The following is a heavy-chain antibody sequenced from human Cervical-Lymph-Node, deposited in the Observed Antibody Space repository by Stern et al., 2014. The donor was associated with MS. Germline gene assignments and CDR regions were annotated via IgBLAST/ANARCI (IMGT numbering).Heavy chain of an antibody. CDR2: FDPEHGET. CDR3: ATHRGRVTYYYGMDV. Sequence: QVQLVQSGAEVKKPGASVKVSCKVSGYTLSEISMHCVRHAPGKVLEWMGGFDPEHGETRYAQKFQGRVTMAEDRSTDTAYMELSSLRCEDTAVYYCATHRGRVTYYYGMDVWGQGTTVTVSS. D-gene: IGHD2-21*02. V-gene: IGHV1-24*01. J-gene: IGHJ6*02. CDR1: GYTLSEIS.